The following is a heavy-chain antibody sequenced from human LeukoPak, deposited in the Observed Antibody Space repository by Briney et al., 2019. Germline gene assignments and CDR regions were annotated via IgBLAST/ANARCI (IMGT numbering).Heavy chain of an antibody. CDR1: GYTFTGYY. D-gene: IGHD6-13*01. Sequence: ASVKVSCKASGYTFTGYYMHWVRQAPGQGLEWMGWINPNSGGTNYAQKFQGRVTMTRDTSISTAYMELSRLRSDDTAVYYCARRPGIAAAGTTIEFDYWGQGTLVTVSS. CDR2: INPNSGGT. CDR3: ARRPGIAAAGTTIEFDY. J-gene: IGHJ4*02. V-gene: IGHV1-2*02.